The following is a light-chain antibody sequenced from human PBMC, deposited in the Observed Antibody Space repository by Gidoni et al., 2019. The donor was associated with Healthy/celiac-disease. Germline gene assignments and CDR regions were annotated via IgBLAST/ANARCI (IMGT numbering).Light chain of an antibody. CDR3: QQSYSTPPYT. CDR1: QSISSY. CDR2: AAS. V-gene: IGKV1-39*01. Sequence: IPMTQSPSSLSASVGDRVTITCRASQSISSYLNWYQQKPGKAPKLLIYAASSLQSGVPSRFSGSGSGTDFTLTSSSLQPEDFATYYCQQSYSTPPYTFGQGTKLEIK. J-gene: IGKJ2*01.